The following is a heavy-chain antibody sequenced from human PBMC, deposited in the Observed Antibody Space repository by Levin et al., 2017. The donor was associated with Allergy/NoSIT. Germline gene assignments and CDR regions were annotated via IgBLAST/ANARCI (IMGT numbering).Heavy chain of an antibody. D-gene: IGHD2-15*01. CDR2: IFYSGST. Sequence: SETLSLTCTVSGVSISSYYWSWIRQPPGKGLEWIGYIFYSGSTNYNPSLKSRVTISIDKSKNQFSLQLSTVTTADTAVYYCARASCYPNWYFDLWGRGTLVSVSS. CDR3: ARASCYPNWYFDL. V-gene: IGHV4-59*01. CDR1: GVSISSYY. J-gene: IGHJ2*01.